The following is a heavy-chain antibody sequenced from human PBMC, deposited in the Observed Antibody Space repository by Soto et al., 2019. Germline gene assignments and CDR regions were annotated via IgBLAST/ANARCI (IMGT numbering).Heavy chain of an antibody. J-gene: IGHJ6*02. CDR1: GFVFSSYA. CDR2: ISGTGGST. Sequence: GGSLRLSCEASGFVFSSYAMTWVRQARGKGLEWVSSISGTGGSTYYADSVKGRFIISRDNSKNTLYLQMNSLRAEDTAVYYCAKENCSSTSCYAYYYYYGMDVWGQGTTVTVSS. D-gene: IGHD2-2*01. V-gene: IGHV3-23*01. CDR3: AKENCSSTSCYAYYYYYGMDV.